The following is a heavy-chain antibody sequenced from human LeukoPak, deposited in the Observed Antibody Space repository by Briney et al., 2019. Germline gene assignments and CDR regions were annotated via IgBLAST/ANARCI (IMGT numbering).Heavy chain of an antibody. J-gene: IGHJ3*02. Sequence: VSAISGSGGITYYADSVKGGFTISRDNSKNTLYLQMNSLRAEDTAVYYCAKDVGRATDAFDIWGQGTMVTVSS. CDR2: ISGSGGIT. CDR3: AKDVGRATDAFDI. V-gene: IGHV3-23*01.